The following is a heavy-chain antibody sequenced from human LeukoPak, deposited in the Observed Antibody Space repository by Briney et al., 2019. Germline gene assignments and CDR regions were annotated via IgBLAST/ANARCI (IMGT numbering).Heavy chain of an antibody. Sequence: GASVKVSCKGSGGTFSSYAISWVRQAPGQGLEWMGGIIPIFGTANYAQKFQGRVTITTDESTSTAYMELSSLRSEDTAVYYCARAPFSGSYYIGRLTFDYWGQGTPVTVSS. CDR3: ARAPFSGSYYIGRLTFDY. D-gene: IGHD1-26*01. CDR2: IIPIFGTA. J-gene: IGHJ4*02. V-gene: IGHV1-69*05. CDR1: GGTFSSYA.